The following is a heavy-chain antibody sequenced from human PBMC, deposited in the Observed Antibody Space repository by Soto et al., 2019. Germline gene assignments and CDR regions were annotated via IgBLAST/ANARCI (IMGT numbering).Heavy chain of an antibody. Sequence: DVQLVESGGGLVKPGGSLRLSCAASGFTFSTYNMNWFRQAPGKGLEWVSSIPGGTGYIFYADSVRGRFTISRDNAKNSLYLQMNSLRAEDTAVYYCARDFGGILRFGESWGQGTLVTVSS. CDR3: ARDFGGILRFGES. V-gene: IGHV3-21*01. J-gene: IGHJ5*02. CDR1: GFTFSTYN. CDR2: IPGGTGYI. D-gene: IGHD3-10*01.